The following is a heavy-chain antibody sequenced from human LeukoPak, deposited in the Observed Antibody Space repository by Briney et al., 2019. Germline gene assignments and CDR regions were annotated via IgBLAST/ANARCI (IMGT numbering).Heavy chain of an antibody. V-gene: IGHV4-39*07. CDR1: GGSISSSSYY. Sequence: SETLSLTCTVSGGSISSSSYYWGWIRQPPGKGLEWIGSMYYSGSTYYNPSLKSRVTISVDTSRNQFSLKLRSVTAADTAEYYCSAMVRGVFLGAWLYDYRGQGTLVTVSS. D-gene: IGHD3-10*01. CDR3: SAMVRGVFLGAWLYDY. CDR2: MYYSGST. J-gene: IGHJ4*02.